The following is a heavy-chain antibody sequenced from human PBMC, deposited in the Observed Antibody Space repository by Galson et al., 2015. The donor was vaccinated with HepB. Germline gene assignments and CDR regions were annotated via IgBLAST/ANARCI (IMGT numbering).Heavy chain of an antibody. CDR3: ARDGGDYYDSSGYPDY. D-gene: IGHD3-22*01. CDR1: GFTVSSNY. Sequence: SLRLSCAASGFTVSSNYMSWVRQAPGKGLEWVSVIYSGGSTYHADSVKGRFTISRDNSKNTLYLQMNSLRTEDTAVYYCARDGGDYYDSSGYPDYWGQGTLVTVSS. J-gene: IGHJ4*02. CDR2: IYSGGST. V-gene: IGHV3-66*01.